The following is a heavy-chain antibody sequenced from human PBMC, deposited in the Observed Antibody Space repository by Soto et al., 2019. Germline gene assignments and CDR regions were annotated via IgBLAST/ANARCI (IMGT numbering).Heavy chain of an antibody. D-gene: IGHD3-22*01. J-gene: IGHJ4*02. CDR3: ARDRYDSSDDFHY. CDR2: INAGNGNT. Sequence: ASVKVSCKASGYDFSSYDMHWVRQAPGQRLEWMGWINAGNGNTKYSQKFQGRVTITRDTSASTAYMEVSSLRSEDTAVYYCARDRYDSSDDFHYWGQGTLVTVSS. CDR1: GYDFSSYD. V-gene: IGHV1-3*01.